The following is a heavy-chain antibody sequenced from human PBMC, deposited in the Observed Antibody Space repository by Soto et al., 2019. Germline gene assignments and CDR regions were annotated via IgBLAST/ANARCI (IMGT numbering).Heavy chain of an antibody. Sequence: EVQLVESGGGLVKPGRSLRLSCTASGFTFGDYAMSWFRQAPGKGLEWVGFIRSKAYGGTTEYAASVKGRFTISRDDSKSIAYLQMNSLKTEDTAVYYCTRTEQWLAPHRTGGYYYGMDVWGQGTTVTVSS. CDR2: IRSKAYGGTT. J-gene: IGHJ6*02. CDR3: TRTEQWLAPHRTGGYYYGMDV. CDR1: GFTFGDYA. V-gene: IGHV3-49*05. D-gene: IGHD6-19*01.